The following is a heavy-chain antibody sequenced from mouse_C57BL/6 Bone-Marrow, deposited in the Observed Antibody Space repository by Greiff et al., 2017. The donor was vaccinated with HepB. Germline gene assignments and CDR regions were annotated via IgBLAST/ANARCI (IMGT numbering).Heavy chain of an antibody. J-gene: IGHJ2*01. CDR1: GYSITSGYY. CDR3: ARDYGSSYRYFDY. CDR2: ISYDGSN. V-gene: IGHV3-6*01. D-gene: IGHD1-1*01. Sequence: EVKLMESGPGLVKPSQSLSLTCSVPGYSITSGYYWNWIRQFPGNNLEWMGYISYDGSNNYNPSLKNRISITRDTSKNQFFLKLNSVTTEDTATYYCARDYGSSYRYFDYWGQGTTLTVSS.